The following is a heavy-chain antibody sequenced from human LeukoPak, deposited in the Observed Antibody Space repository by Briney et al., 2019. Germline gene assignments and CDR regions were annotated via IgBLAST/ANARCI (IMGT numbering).Heavy chain of an antibody. Sequence: PETLSLTCAVYGGSFSGYYWSWIRQPPGKGLEWIGEINHSGSTNYNPSLKSRVTISVDTSKNQFSLKLSSVTAADTAVYYCARAHYDSNAFDIWGQGTMVTVSS. J-gene: IGHJ3*02. CDR3: ARAHYDSNAFDI. V-gene: IGHV4-34*01. CDR2: INHSGST. CDR1: GGSFSGYY. D-gene: IGHD3-22*01.